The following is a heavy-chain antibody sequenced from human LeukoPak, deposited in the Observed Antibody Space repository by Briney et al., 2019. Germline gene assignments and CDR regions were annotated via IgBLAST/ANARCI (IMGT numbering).Heavy chain of an antibody. D-gene: IGHD2/OR15-2a*01. Sequence: GRSLRLSCAASGFIFSRYGMHWVRQTPGKGLEWVAVIWYDGSKKYYADSVQGRFTISRDNSKNTLYLQMRNLRVEHTAVYYCAKVVAGNIDYYFDYWGQGILVAVSS. CDR1: GFIFSRYG. CDR2: IWYDGSKK. J-gene: IGHJ4*02. V-gene: IGHV3-33*06. CDR3: AKVVAGNIDYYFDY.